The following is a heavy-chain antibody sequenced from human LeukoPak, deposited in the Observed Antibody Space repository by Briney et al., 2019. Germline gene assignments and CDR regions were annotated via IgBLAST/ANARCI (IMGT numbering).Heavy chain of an antibody. CDR2: SSAYNSNQ. CDR1: GYTVTRYG. Sequence: GASVKVSCKASGYTVTRYGIIGVRQAPAQGREWMGWSSAYNSNQNYPQKLQGRVTMTTDTYTSTAYMELRSLRSDDTAVYYCATTRFYGDYDDVWGQGTLVTVSS. D-gene: IGHD4-17*01. J-gene: IGHJ4*02. V-gene: IGHV1-18*01. CDR3: ATTRFYGDYDDV.